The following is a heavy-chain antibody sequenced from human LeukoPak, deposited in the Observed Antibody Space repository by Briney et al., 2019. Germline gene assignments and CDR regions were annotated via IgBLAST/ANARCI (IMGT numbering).Heavy chain of an antibody. CDR2: INPNSGGT. CDR1: GYTFTGYY. D-gene: IGHD3-16*01. V-gene: IGHV1-2*02. Sequence: ASVKVSCKVSGYTFTGYYMHWVRQAPGQGLEWMGWINPNSGGTNYAQKFQGRVTMTRDTSISTAYMELSRLRSDDTAVYYCARIPQLPRGGGGASGDDYWGQGTLVTVSS. CDR3: ARIPQLPRGGGGASGDDY. J-gene: IGHJ4*02.